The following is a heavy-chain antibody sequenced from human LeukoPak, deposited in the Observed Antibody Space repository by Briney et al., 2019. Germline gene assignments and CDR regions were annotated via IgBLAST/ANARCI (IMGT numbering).Heavy chain of an antibody. J-gene: IGHJ2*01. CDR1: GFAFSSYG. D-gene: IGHD3/OR15-3a*01. CDR2: IRYDGSNK. Sequence: GGSLRLSCAASGFAFSSYGMHWVRQAPGKGLEWVAFIRYDGSNKYYADSVKGRFTISRDNSKNTLYLQMNSLRAEDTAVYYCAKDVSIFGPSWYFDLWGRGTLVTVSS. CDR3: AKDVSIFGPSWYFDL. V-gene: IGHV3-30*02.